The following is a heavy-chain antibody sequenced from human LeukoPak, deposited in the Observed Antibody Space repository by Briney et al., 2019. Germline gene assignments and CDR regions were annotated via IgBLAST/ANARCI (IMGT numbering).Heavy chain of an antibody. Sequence: ASVKVSCKASGGTFSSYAISWVRQAPGQGLEWMGRIIPIFGTANYAQKFQGRVTITTDESTSTAYMELSSLRSEDTAVYYCARAALRLGELYYFDYWGQGTLVTVSS. D-gene: IGHD3-16*01. CDR1: GGTFSSYA. V-gene: IGHV1-69*05. CDR3: ARAALRLGELYYFDY. J-gene: IGHJ4*02. CDR2: IIPIFGTA.